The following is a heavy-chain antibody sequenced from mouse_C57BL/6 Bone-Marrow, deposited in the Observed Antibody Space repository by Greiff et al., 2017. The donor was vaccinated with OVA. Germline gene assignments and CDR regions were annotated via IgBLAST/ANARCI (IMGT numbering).Heavy chain of an antibody. CDR3: ARLTTGVATRYFDY. CDR2: INPNNGGT. CDR1: GYTFTDYY. Sequence: EVKLQQSGPELVKPGASVKISCKASGYTFTDYYMNWVKQSHGKSLEWIGDINPNNGGTSYNQKFKGKATLTVDKSSSTAYMELRSLTSEDSAVYYCARLTTGVATRYFDYWGQGTTLTVSS. D-gene: IGHD1-1*01. V-gene: IGHV1-26*01. J-gene: IGHJ2*01.